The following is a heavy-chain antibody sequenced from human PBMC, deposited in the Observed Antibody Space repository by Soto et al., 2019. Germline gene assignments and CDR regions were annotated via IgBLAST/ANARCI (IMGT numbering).Heavy chain of an antibody. CDR1: GGSVTNSSYY. CDR3: ATFPLRRGYSYGYLDY. D-gene: IGHD5-18*01. J-gene: IGHJ4*02. CDR2: VYYRGRS. Sequence: PSETLSLTCTVSGGSVTNSSYYWGWIRQSPGKGLEWIGSVYYRGRSYSKSSVKSRVTISVDTSKNQFSLKLSSVTAADTAVYYCATFPLRRGYSYGYLDYWGQGTLVTVS. V-gene: IGHV4-39*07.